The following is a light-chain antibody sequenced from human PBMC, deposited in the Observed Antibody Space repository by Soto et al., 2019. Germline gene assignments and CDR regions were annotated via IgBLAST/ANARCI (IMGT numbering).Light chain of an antibody. CDR1: QDISHN. Sequence: DIQMTQSPSSLSASVGDRVTNTCQASQDISHNVNWYQQKPGKAPNLLIFDASKLEGGVPSRFTGSGSGTHFSFTISSLQPEDTATYYCQHYDTLPPTFGGGTKLEIK. V-gene: IGKV1-33*01. CDR3: QHYDTLPPT. J-gene: IGKJ4*01. CDR2: DAS.